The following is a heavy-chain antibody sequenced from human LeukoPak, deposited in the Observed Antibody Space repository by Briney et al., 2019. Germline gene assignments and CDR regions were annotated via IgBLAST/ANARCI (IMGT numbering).Heavy chain of an antibody. Sequence: GASVKVSCKASGGTFSSYAISWVRLAPGQGLEWMGGIIPIFGTANYAQKFQGRVTITTDESTSTAYMELSSLRSEDTAVYYCARDSSGPGGTFDYWGQGTLVTVSS. CDR1: GGTFSSYA. V-gene: IGHV1-69*05. J-gene: IGHJ4*02. CDR3: ARDSSGPGGTFDY. D-gene: IGHD3-22*01. CDR2: IIPIFGTA.